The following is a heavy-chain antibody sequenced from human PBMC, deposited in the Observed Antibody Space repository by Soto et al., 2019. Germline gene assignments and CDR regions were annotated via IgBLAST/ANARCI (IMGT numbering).Heavy chain of an antibody. J-gene: IGHJ4*02. CDR1: GFTFSSYS. CDR2: ISSSRSYI. CDR3: ARVGPSDYDFWSGYTPLYFDY. D-gene: IGHD3-3*01. V-gene: IGHV3-21*01. Sequence: EVQLVESGGGLVKPGGSLRLSCAASGFTFSSYSMNWVRQAPGKGLEWVSSISSSRSYIYYADSVKGRFTISRDNAKNSLYLQMNSLRAEDTAVYYCARVGPSDYDFWSGYTPLYFDYLGQGTLVTVSS.